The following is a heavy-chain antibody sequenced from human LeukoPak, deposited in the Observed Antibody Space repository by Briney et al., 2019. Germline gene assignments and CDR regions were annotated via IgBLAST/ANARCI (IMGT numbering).Heavy chain of an antibody. D-gene: IGHD3-10*01. Sequence: SETLSLTCTVSGGTMSSHYWSWVRQPPGKALEWIGYISHGGQTFSNPSLSSRVTISVDKSNNQFSLKLTSVTAADTAVYFCARDTYYTSGTYYIDYFDSWGQGALVTVSS. CDR2: ISHGGQT. CDR1: GGTMSSHY. J-gene: IGHJ4*02. V-gene: IGHV4-59*11. CDR3: ARDTYYTSGTYYIDYFDS.